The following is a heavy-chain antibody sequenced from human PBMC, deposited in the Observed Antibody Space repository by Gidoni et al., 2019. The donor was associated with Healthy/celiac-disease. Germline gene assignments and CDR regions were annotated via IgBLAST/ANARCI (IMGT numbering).Heavy chain of an antibody. CDR1: GYTFTSYD. J-gene: IGHJ4*02. CDR3: ARGIVDYYDPEPFDY. Sequence: VQLVQSGAGVKNPGASVKVSCKASGYTFTSYDINWVRQATGQGLEWMGWMNPNSGNTGYEQKFQGRVTMTRNTSRSTAYMELSSLRSEDTAVYYCARGIVDYYDPEPFDYWGQGTLVTVSS. CDR2: MNPNSGNT. V-gene: IGHV1-8*01. D-gene: IGHD3-22*01.